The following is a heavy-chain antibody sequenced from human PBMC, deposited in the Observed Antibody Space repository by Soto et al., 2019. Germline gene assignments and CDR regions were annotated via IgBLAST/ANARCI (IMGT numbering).Heavy chain of an antibody. Sequence: EVQLVESGGGLVQPGGSLRLSCTASGFTFSNAWMNWVRQAPGKGLEWVGHIKSNTGGGTTDYAAPVKGKFTISRHESKHTLYLRMNSVKTEDTAVYYCTTYYELGFGAFDIWGQGTMVTVSS. CDR3: TTYYELGFGAFDI. CDR2: IKSNTGGGTT. J-gene: IGHJ3*02. CDR1: GFTFSNAW. V-gene: IGHV3-15*07. D-gene: IGHD3-22*01.